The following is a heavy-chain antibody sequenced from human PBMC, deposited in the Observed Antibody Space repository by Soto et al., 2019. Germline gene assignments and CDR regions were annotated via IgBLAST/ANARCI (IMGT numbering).Heavy chain of an antibody. V-gene: IGHV1-69*02. CDR2: IIPILGIA. J-gene: IGHJ5*02. CDR1: GGTFSSYT. Sequence: QVQLVQSGAEVKKPGSSVKVSCKASGGTFSSYTISWVRQAPGQGLEWMGRIIPILGIANYAQKFQGRVTITADKSTRTAYMELSSLRSEDTAVYYCARRAMVRGNGWFDPWGQGTLVTVSS. CDR3: ARRAMVRGNGWFDP. D-gene: IGHD3-10*01.